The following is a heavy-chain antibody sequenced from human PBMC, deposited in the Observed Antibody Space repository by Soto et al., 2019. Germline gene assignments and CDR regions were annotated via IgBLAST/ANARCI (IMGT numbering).Heavy chain of an antibody. CDR2: ISWNSGSI. J-gene: IGHJ6*02. CDR1: GFTFDDYA. V-gene: IGHV3-9*01. CDR3: ARKRGYSGYDYYYYGMDV. D-gene: IGHD5-12*01. Sequence: GGSLRLSCAASGFTFDDYAMHWVRQAPGKGLEWVSGISWNSGSIGYADSVKGRFTISRDNAKNSLYLQMNSLRAEDTALYYCARKRGYSGYDYYYYGMDVWGQGTTVTVSS.